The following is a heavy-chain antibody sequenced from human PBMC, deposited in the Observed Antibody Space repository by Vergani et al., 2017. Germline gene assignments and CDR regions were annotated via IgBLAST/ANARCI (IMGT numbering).Heavy chain of an antibody. CDR2: ISDDGSNK. D-gene: IGHD1-26*01. CDR1: GFTFSSYG. V-gene: IGHV3-30*18. CDR3: AKDGSASGSYLDY. J-gene: IGHJ4*02. Sequence: QVQLVESGGGVVQPGRSLRLSCAASGFTFSSYGMHWVRQAPGKGLEWVAVISDDGSNKYYADSVKGRFTISRDNSKNTLYLQMNSLRAEDTAVYYCAKDGSASGSYLDYWGQGTLVTVSS.